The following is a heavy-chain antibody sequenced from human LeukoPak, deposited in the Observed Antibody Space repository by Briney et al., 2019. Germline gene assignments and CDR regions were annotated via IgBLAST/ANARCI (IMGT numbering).Heavy chain of an antibody. CDR3: ASTKARGRGSEPIFDDSLFDY. CDR2: IYYSGST. D-gene: IGHD3-3*01. CDR1: GGSINNSY. Sequence: PSETLSLTCTVSGGSINNSYWTWIRQPPGKGLEWIGHIYYSGSTNYSPSLKSRVTISVDTSKNQFSLKLSSVTAADTAVYYCASTKARGRGSEPIFDDSLFDYWGQGTLVTVSS. V-gene: IGHV4-59*01. J-gene: IGHJ4*02.